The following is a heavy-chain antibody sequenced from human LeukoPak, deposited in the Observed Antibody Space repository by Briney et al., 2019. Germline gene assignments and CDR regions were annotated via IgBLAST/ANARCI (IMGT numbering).Heavy chain of an antibody. D-gene: IGHD6-13*01. CDR2: IDHTGIT. V-gene: IGHV4-59*07. J-gene: IGHJ4*02. CDR3: ARAYSSSWTRGEFDY. CDR1: DDSITISY. Sequence: PSDTLSLACTVSDDSITISYCSWVRQPPGKGLEWGGYIDHTGITNYNPSLNSRVTISRDTSKNHFSLELSSATAADTAVYYCARAYSSSWTRGEFDYWGQGTLVTVSS.